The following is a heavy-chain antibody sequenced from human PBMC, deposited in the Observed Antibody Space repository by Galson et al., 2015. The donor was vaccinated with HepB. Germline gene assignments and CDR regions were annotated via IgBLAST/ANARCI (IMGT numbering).Heavy chain of an antibody. D-gene: IGHD3-22*01. CDR2: ISGSGGST. V-gene: IGHV3-23*01. Sequence: SLRLSCAASGFTFSSYAMSWVRQAPGKGLEWVSAISGSGGSTYYADSVKGRFTISRDNSKNTLYLQMNSLRAEDTAVYYCAKDRRRVYDSIRGAFDIWGQGTMVTVSS. CDR3: AKDRRRVYDSIRGAFDI. J-gene: IGHJ3*02. CDR1: GFTFSSYA.